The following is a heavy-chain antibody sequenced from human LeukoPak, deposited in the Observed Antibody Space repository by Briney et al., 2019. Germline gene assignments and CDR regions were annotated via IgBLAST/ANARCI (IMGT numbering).Heavy chain of an antibody. CDR2: IRYDGSNK. D-gene: IGHD6-13*01. CDR3: AKDIWRAAGIGY. V-gene: IGHV3-30*02. Sequence: GGSLRLSCAASGFTFSSYGMHWVRQAPGKGMEWVAFIRYDGSNKYYADSVKGRFTISRDNSKNTLYLQMNSLRAEDTAVYYCAKDIWRAAGIGYWGQGTLVTVSS. J-gene: IGHJ4*02. CDR1: GFTFSSYG.